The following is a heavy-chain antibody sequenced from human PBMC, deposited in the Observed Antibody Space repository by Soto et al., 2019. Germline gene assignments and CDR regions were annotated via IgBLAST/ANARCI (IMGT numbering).Heavy chain of an antibody. D-gene: IGHD6-25*01. CDR1: GGSISSSSYY. CDR3: ARHAAAPLDFDY. V-gene: IGHV4-39*01. Sequence: QLQLQESGPGLVKPSETLSLTCTVSGGSISSSSYYWGWIRQPPGKGLEWIGSIYYSGSTYYNPSLKSRVTLSVDTSKNQFSLKLSSVTAADTAVYYCARHAAAPLDFDYWGQGTLVTVSS. CDR2: IYYSGST. J-gene: IGHJ4*02.